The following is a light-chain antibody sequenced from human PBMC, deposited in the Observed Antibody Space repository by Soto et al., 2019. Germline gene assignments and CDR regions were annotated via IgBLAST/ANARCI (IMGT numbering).Light chain of an antibody. CDR3: QHYNSYSEA. CDR1: QSIRTY. V-gene: IGKV1-39*01. J-gene: IGKJ1*01. CDR2: AAS. Sequence: DIQMTQSPSSLSASVGDRVTITCRASQSIRTYLNWYQQKPGKAPKFLIYAASRLQSGVPSRFSGSGSGTEFTLTISSLQPDDFATYYCQHYNSYSEAFGQGTKVELK.